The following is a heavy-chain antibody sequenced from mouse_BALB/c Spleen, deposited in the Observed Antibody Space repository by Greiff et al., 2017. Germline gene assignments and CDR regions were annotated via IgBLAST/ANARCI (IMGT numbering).Heavy chain of an antibody. V-gene: IGHV1-4*02. CDR2: INPSSGYT. CDR3: ATAYYGNYVGY. Sequence: QVQLKESAAELARPGASVKMSCKASGYTFTSYTMHWVKQRPGQGLEWIGYINPSSGYTEYNQKFKDKTTLTADKSSSTAYMQLSSLTSEDSAVYYCATAYYGNYVGYWGQGTTLTVSS. D-gene: IGHD2-10*01. J-gene: IGHJ2*01. CDR1: GYTFTSYT.